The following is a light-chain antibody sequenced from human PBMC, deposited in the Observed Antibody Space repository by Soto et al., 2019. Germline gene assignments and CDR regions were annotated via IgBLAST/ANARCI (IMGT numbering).Light chain of an antibody. CDR2: RNN. CDR1: SSNIGSNY. J-gene: IGLJ1*01. CDR3: AAWDDSLSGPSYV. Sequence: QSVLTQPPSASGTPGQRVTISCSGSSSNIGSNYVYWYQQLPGTAPKLLIYRNNQRPSGVPDRFSGSKSGTSASLAISGLWSEDEADYYCAAWDDSLSGPSYVFGTGTKVTVL. V-gene: IGLV1-47*03.